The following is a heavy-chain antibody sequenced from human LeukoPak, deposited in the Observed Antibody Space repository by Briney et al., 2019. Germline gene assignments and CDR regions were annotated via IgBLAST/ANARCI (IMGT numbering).Heavy chain of an antibody. Sequence: GESLKVSCKASGYSFTSYWIGWVRQLPGKGLEWMGIIYPRDSDITYSPSFQGQVTISVDKSNSTAYLQWSSLKASDTAMYYCSRQPGTSLDYWGLGTLVTVSS. J-gene: IGHJ4*02. CDR1: GYSFTSYW. D-gene: IGHD3-10*01. CDR3: SRQPGTSLDY. V-gene: IGHV5-51*01. CDR2: IYPRDSDI.